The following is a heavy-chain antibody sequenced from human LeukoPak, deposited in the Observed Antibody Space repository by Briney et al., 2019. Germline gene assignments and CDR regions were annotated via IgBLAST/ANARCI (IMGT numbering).Heavy chain of an antibody. D-gene: IGHD6-6*01. CDR2: IYTSGST. Sequence: PSETLSLTCTVSGRSISSYYWSWIRQPPGKGLEWIGYIYTSGSTNYNPSLKSRVTISVDTSKNQFSLKLSSVTAADTAVYYCARLTAVAARRGFYFDYWGQGTLVTVSS. V-gene: IGHV4-4*09. CDR1: GRSISSYY. CDR3: ARLTAVAARRGFYFDY. J-gene: IGHJ4*02.